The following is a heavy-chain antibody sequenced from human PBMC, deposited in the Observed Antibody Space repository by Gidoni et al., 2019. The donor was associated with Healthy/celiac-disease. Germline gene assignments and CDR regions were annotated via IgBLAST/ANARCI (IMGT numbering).Heavy chain of an antibody. CDR3: ARVGKGYNWNGLDY. CDR2: ISSSGSTI. J-gene: IGHJ4*02. CDR1: GFTFSSYE. V-gene: IGHV3-48*03. D-gene: IGHD1-20*01. Sequence: EVQLVESGGGLVQPGGSLRLSCAASGFTFSSYEMNWVRQAPGKGLEWVSYISSSGSTIYYADSVKGRFTISRDNAKNSLYLQMNSLRAEDTAVYYCARVGKGYNWNGLDYWGQGTLVTVSS.